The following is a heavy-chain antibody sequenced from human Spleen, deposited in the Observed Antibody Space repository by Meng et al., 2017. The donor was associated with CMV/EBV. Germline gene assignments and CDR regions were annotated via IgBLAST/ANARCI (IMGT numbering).Heavy chain of an antibody. CDR2: IKSDGSST. V-gene: IGHV3-74*01. J-gene: IGHJ4*02. CDR1: GFSFSTYW. CDR3: AKDQASVIGPAFDY. Sequence: GGSLRLSCAASGFSFSTYWMHWVRQVPGKGLVWVSRIKSDGSSTDYADSVKGRFTISRDNARNTVYLQMNNLRAEDTAVYYCAKDQASVIGPAFDYWGQGTLVTVSS. D-gene: IGHD2-2*01.